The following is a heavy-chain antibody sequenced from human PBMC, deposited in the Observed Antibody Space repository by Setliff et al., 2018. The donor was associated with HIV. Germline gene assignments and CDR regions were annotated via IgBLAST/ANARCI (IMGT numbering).Heavy chain of an antibody. CDR3: ARGLAYYSENTDYYYVSAGFDP. D-gene: IGHD3-22*01. CDR1: GDSMSTYY. Sequence: SETLSLTCSLSGDSMSTYYWSWIRQTAGKGLEWIGRIHNSGNTNYNPSFMSRVSMSVDTSKSQFSLKLSSVTAADTAVYYCARGLAYYSENTDYYYVSAGFDPWGPGTLVTVSS. CDR2: IHNSGNT. V-gene: IGHV4-4*07. J-gene: IGHJ5*02.